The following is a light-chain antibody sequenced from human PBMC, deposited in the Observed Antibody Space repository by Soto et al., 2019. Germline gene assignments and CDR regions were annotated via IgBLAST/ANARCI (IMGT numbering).Light chain of an antibody. V-gene: IGKV3D-20*02. Sequence: EIVLTQSPGTLSFSPWERATLSCRASQSVSSSYLAWYQQKPGQAPRLLIYYISTRATGIPARFSGSGSGTEFTLTINSLQSEDSAVYYCQQHNQWPITFGQGTRLEIK. J-gene: IGKJ5*01. CDR1: QSVSSSY. CDR3: QQHNQWPIT. CDR2: YIS.